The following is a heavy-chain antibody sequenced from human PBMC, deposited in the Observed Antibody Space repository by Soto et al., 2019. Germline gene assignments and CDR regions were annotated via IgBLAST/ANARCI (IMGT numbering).Heavy chain of an antibody. D-gene: IGHD2-2*01. CDR3: ARVPTP. CDR1: GGSISSGGFS. CDR2: IYHSGST. V-gene: IGHV4-30-2*01. J-gene: IGHJ5*02. Sequence: SETLSLTCAVSGGSISSGGFSWSWIRQPPGKGLEWIGYIYHSGSTYYNSSLKSRVTISVDRSKNQFSLKLSSVTAADTAVYYCARVPTPWGQGTLVTVSS.